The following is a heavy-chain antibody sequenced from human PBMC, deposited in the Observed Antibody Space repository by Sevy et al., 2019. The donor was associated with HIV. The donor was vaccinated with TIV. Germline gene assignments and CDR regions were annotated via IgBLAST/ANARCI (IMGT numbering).Heavy chain of an antibody. CDR1: GYSFTSYW. D-gene: IGHD1-1*01. J-gene: IGHJ6*02. CDR3: VRQDPTYYYGMDV. Sequence: GESLKISCKGSGYSFTSYWIGWVRQMPGKGLEWMGIIYPGDSDTRYSPSFQGQVTISADKSINTAYLQWSSLKASETAMYYCVRQDPTYYYGMDVWGQGTTVTVSS. V-gene: IGHV5-51*01. CDR2: IYPGDSDT.